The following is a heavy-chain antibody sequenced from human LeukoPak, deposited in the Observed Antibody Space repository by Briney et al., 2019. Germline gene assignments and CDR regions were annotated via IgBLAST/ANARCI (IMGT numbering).Heavy chain of an antibody. CDR2: ISYDGSNK. Sequence: PGGSLRLSCAASGFTFSSYAMHWVRQAPGKGLEWVAVISYDGSNKYYADSVKGRFTISRDNSKNTLYLQMNSLRAEDTAVYYCARDWHSGSYGAFDIWGQGTMVTVSS. CDR3: ARDWHSGSYGAFDI. D-gene: IGHD1-26*01. CDR1: GFTFSSYA. J-gene: IGHJ3*02. V-gene: IGHV3-30-3*01.